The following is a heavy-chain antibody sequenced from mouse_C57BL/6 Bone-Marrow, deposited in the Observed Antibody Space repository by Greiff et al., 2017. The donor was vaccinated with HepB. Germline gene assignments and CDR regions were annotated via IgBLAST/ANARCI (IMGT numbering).Heavy chain of an antibody. V-gene: IGHV2-4*01. CDR1: GFSLTSYG. Sequence: QVQLKESGPGLVQPSQSLSITCTVSGFSLTSYGVHWVRQPPGKGLEWLGVIWSGGSTDYNAAFISRLSISKDNSKSQVFFKMNSLQADDTAIYYCAKNDGYYFWCFDVWGAETTGTASS. CDR3: AKNDGYYFWCFDV. CDR2: IWSGGST. D-gene: IGHD2-3*01. J-gene: IGHJ1*01.